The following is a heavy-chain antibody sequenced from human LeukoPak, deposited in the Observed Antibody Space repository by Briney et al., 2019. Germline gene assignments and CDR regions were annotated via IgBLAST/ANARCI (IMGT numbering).Heavy chain of an antibody. V-gene: IGHV3-23*01. Sequence: GGSLRLSCAASGFTFSSYAINWVRQAPGRGLEWVSVIRGSGETTYYADSVKGRFTISRDNSKNTLYLQMNSLRAEDTAVYYCAKGGEFYGGLFDSWGQGTLVTVSS. J-gene: IGHJ4*02. CDR1: GFTFSSYA. D-gene: IGHD4/OR15-4a*01. CDR2: IRGSGETT. CDR3: AKGGEFYGGLFDS.